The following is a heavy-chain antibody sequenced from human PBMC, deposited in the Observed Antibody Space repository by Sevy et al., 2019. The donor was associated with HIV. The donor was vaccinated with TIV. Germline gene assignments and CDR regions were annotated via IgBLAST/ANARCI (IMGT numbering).Heavy chain of an antibody. CDR1: GSTLSQLS. CDR3: ATTKDYYDSSSYPFDY. V-gene: IGHV1-24*01. CDR2: FDPEDGET. D-gene: IGHD3-22*01. Sequence: ASVKVSCKVSGSTLSQLSMLWVRQAPGKGLEWMGSFDPEDGETIYAQKFQGRLTMTEDTSTDTAYMELSSLRSEDTAVYYCATTKDYYDSSSYPFDYWGQGTLVTVSS. J-gene: IGHJ4*02.